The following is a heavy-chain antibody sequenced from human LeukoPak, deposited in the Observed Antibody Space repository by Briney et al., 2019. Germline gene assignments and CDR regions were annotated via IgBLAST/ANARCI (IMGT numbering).Heavy chain of an antibody. CDR1: GYTFTSYY. J-gene: IGHJ3*02. CDR2: INPSGGST. D-gene: IGHD3-3*01. CDR3: ASRVVTKPTSYAFDI. V-gene: IGHV1-46*03. Sequence: GASVKVSCKASGYTFTSYYMHWVRQAPGQGLEWMGIINPSGGSTSYAQKFQGRVTMTRDTSTSTVYMELSSLRSEDTAVYYCASRVVTKPTSYAFDIWGRGTMVTVSS.